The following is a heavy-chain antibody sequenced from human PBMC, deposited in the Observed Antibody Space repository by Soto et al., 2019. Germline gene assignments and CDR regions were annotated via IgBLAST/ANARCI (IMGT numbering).Heavy chain of an antibody. CDR2: INPNSGGT. J-gene: IGHJ5*02. CDR1: GYTFTGYY. CDR3: ARGGGRYCTNGVCPRGFDP. Sequence: GASVKVSCKASGYTFTGYYMHWVRQAPGQGLEWMGRINPNSGGTNYAQKFQGRVTMTRDTSISTAYMELSRLRSDDTAVYYCARGGGRYCTNGVCPRGFDPWGQGTLVTVSS. V-gene: IGHV1-2*06. D-gene: IGHD2-8*01.